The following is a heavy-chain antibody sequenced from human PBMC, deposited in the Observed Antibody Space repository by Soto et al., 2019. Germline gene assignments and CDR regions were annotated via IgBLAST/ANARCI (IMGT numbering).Heavy chain of an antibody. J-gene: IGHJ5*02. CDR2: ISSSGSTI. D-gene: IGHD1-26*01. V-gene: IGHV3-48*03. CDR3: AKLPWEVAPS. CDR1: GFTFSSYE. Sequence: GGSLRLSCAASGFTFSSYEMNWVRQAPGKGLEWVSCISSSGSTIYYADSVKGRFTISRDNARNTVYLQMNSLEAEDTAVYYCAKLPWEVAPSWGQGTLVTVSS.